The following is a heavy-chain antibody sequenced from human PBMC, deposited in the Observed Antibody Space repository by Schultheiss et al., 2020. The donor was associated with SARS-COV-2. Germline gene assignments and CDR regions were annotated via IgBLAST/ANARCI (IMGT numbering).Heavy chain of an antibody. Sequence: GGSLRLSCAASGFTLSDHYIDWLRQAPGKGLEWVSAISGNGGIRNYADSGKGRFTVSRDNSKNTLYLEMNSLRAEDTALYYCARASRSSSTSSYAFDIWGQGTMVTVSS. J-gene: IGHJ3*02. CDR3: ARASRSSSTSSYAFDI. CDR1: GFTLSDHY. CDR2: ISGNGGIR. V-gene: IGHV3-23*01. D-gene: IGHD2-2*01.